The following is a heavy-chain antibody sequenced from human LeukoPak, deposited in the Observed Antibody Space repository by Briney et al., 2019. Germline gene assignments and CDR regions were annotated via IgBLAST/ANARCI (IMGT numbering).Heavy chain of an antibody. D-gene: IGHD3-22*01. J-gene: IGHJ5*02. V-gene: IGHV5-51*01. CDR1: GYRFSSYW. CDR3: ARQYDSSGYS. CDR2: IYPGDSDT. Sequence: GESLKISCKGSGYRFSSYWIGWVRQMPGKGLEWMGIIYPGDSDTRYSPSFQGQVTISADKSISTAYLQWSSLKVSDTAMYYCARQYDSSGYSWGQGTLVTVSS.